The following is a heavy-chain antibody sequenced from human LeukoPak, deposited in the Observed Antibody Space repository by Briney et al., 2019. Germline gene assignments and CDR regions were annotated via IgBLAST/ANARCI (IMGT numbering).Heavy chain of an antibody. J-gene: IGHJ6*03. CDR2: INHSGST. V-gene: IGHV4-34*01. Sequence: SETLSLTCAVYGGSFSGYHWSWIRQPPGKGLEWIGEINHSGSTNYNPSLKSRVTISVDTSKNQFSLKLSSVTAADTAVYYCARSGGLRSYYYMDVWGKGTTVTVSS. CDR1: GGSFSGYH. D-gene: IGHD5-12*01. CDR3: ARSGGLRSYYYMDV.